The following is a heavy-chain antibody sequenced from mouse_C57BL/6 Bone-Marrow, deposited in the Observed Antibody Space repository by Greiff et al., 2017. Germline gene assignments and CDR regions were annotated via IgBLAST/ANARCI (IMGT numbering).Heavy chain of an antibody. CDR1: GYTFTSYW. CDR3: ARELLRSWYFDY. V-gene: IGHV1-64*01. CDR2: IHPNSGST. D-gene: IGHD1-1*01. Sequence: QVQLQQPGAELVKPGASVKLSCKASGYTFTSYWMHWVKQRPGQGLEWIGMIHPNSGSTNYNEKFKSKATLTVDKSSSTAYMQLSSLTSEDSAVYYCARELLRSWYFDYGCQGTTLTVSS. J-gene: IGHJ2*01.